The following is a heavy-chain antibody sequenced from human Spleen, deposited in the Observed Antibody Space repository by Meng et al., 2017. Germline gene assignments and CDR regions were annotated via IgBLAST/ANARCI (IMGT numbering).Heavy chain of an antibody. Sequence: QVQLQQWGAGLLKPSEHLSPTCVVSGGSFSDYYWSWIRQPPGKGLEWIGEINHSGSTNYNPSLESRATISVDTSQNNLSLKLSSVTAADSAVYYCARGPTTMAHDFDYWGQGTLVTVSS. CDR1: GGSFSDYY. CDR2: INHSGST. J-gene: IGHJ4*02. CDR3: ARGPTTMAHDFDY. V-gene: IGHV4-34*01. D-gene: IGHD4-11*01.